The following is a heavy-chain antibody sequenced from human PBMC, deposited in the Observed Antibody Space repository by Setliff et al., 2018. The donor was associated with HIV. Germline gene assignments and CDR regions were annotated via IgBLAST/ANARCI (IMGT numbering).Heavy chain of an antibody. D-gene: IGHD5-12*01. CDR3: ARDVGRDGYCFDH. CDR1: GFTFTNYA. V-gene: IGHV1-3*01. J-gene: IGHJ4*02. Sequence: GASVKVSCKASGFTFTNYAIHWVRQAPGQRLEWMGWINVDSGNTKYLQDLQGRVTITKDRSTSTAYMELRSLRSDDTAVYYCARDVGRDGYCFDHWGQGTLVTVSS. CDR2: INVDSGNT.